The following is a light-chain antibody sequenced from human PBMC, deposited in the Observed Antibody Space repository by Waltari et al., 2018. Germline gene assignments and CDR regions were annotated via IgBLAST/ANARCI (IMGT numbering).Light chain of an antibody. CDR3: NSRDSSGNHQV. CDR1: SLRSYY. J-gene: IGLJ2*01. V-gene: IGLV3-19*01. Sequence: SSELTQDPAVSVALGQTVRITCQGASLRSYYASWYQPKPGQAPVLVIYGKTNRPSGLPDRFSGSRSRNTASLTIPGAQAEDEADYYCNSRDSSGNHQVFGGGTKLTVL. CDR2: GKT.